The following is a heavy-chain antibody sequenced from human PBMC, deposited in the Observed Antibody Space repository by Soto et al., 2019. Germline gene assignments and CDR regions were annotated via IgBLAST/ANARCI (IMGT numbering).Heavy chain of an antibody. CDR3: ARDLPCGGDCYAT. CDR2: ISSSSSYT. CDR1: GFTFSDYY. J-gene: IGHJ5*02. D-gene: IGHD2-21*02. V-gene: IGHV3-11*05. Sequence: QVQLVESGGGLVKPGGSLRLSCAASGFTFSDYYMSWIRQAPGKGLEWVSYISSSSSYTNYADSVKGRFTISRGNAKNSLYLQMNSLRAEDTAVYYCARDLPCGGDCYATWGQGTLVTVSS.